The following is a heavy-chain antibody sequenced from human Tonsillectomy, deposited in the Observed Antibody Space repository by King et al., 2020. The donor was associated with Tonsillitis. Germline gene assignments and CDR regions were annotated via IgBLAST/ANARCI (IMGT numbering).Heavy chain of an antibody. V-gene: IGHV3-49*03. CDR1: GFNFAEYA. CDR2: IRSKDYGGTT. J-gene: IGHJ4*02. D-gene: IGHD3-10*01. Sequence: VQLVESGGGLVQPGRSLRLSCTSSGFNFAEYAMKWFRQAPGKGLERVGFIRSKDYGGTTEYAAPMKGRFTISRDDSKSIAYLQMNSLKTEDTAVYYCTATYYYGSGSGYYFDYWGQGTLVTVSS. CDR3: TATYYYGSGSGYYFDY.